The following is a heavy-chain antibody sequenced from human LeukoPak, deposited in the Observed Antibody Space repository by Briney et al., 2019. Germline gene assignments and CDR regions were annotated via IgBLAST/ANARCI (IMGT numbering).Heavy chain of an antibody. D-gene: IGHD5-24*01. J-gene: IGHJ4*02. CDR3: ARDGHRRDGYNLIDY. Sequence: SVKVSCKASGYTFTSYYMHWVRQAPGQGLEWMGRIIPIFGTANYAQKFQGRVTITTDESTSTAYMELSSLRSEDTAVYYCARDGHRRDGYNLIDYWGQGTLVTVSS. CDR2: IIPIFGTA. CDR1: GYTFTSYY. V-gene: IGHV1-69*05.